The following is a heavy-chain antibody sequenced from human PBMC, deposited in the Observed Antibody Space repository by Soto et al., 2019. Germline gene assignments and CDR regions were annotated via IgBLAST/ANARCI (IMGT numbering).Heavy chain of an antibody. CDR2: IYYTGNT. V-gene: IGHV4-39*01. CDR3: ARLGGNCDATGCYGYYVMDV. D-gene: IGHD2-2*01. J-gene: IGHJ6*02. Sequence: SETLSLTCSVSGGSISISNYQWGWIRQPPGKELEWIASIYYTGNTYYNTSLKSSVTMSIDTSKNKFSLKESSVTAADTAVYYCARLGGNCDATGCYGYYVMDVWGQGTTVTVSS. CDR1: GGSISISNYQ.